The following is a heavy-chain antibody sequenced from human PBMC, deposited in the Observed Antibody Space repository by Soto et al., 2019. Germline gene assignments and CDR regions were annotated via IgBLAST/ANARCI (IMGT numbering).Heavy chain of an antibody. CDR3: ARSPRYCSGGSCYPVAFDI. J-gene: IGHJ3*02. D-gene: IGHD2-15*01. V-gene: IGHV3-11*01. CDR2: ISSSGSTI. CDR1: GFTFSDYY. Sequence: GGSLRLSCAASGFTFSDYYMSWIRQAPGKGLEWVSYISSSGSTIYYADSVKGRFTISRDNAKNSLYLQMNSLRAEDTAVYYSARSPRYCSGGSCYPVAFDIWGQGTMVTVSS.